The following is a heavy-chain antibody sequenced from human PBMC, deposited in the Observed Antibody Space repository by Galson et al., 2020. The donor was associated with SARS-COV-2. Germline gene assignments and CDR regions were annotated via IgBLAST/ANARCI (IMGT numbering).Heavy chain of an antibody. CDR1: GYSLTGLS. D-gene: IGHD3-9*01. V-gene: IGHV1-24*01. Sequence: GESLKISCKVSGYSLTGLSMHWVRQAPGKGLEWMGAFDPEYDETMYAQKFQGRVIMTQDTSTDTAYMELNSLRSEDTARYYCAPVDILTGIDYWGQGTLVSVSS. CDR3: APVDILTGIDY. CDR2: FDPEYDET. J-gene: IGHJ4*02.